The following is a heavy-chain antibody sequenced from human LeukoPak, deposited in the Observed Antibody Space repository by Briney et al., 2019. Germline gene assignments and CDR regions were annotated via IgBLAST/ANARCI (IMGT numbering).Heavy chain of an antibody. Sequence: ASVKVSCKASGYTFTSYGISWVRQAPGQGLEWMGWISAYNGNTNYAQKLQGRVTMTTDTSTSTAYMELRSLRSDDTAVYYCARDPRVVLPGHNNWFDPWGQGTLVTVSS. CDR1: GYTFTSYG. V-gene: IGHV1-18*01. CDR3: ARDPRVVLPGHNNWFDP. D-gene: IGHD2-15*01. J-gene: IGHJ5*02. CDR2: ISAYNGNT.